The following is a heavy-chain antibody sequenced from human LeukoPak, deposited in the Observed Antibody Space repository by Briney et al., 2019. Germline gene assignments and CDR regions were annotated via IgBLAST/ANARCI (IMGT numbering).Heavy chain of an antibody. CDR2: INHSGST. J-gene: IGHJ4*02. CDR3: ARLTSWLPDY. V-gene: IGHV4-34*01. D-gene: IGHD5-12*01. Sequence: PSETLSLTCAVYGGSFSGYYWSWIRQPPGKGLEWIGEINHSGSTNYNPSLKSRVTISVDTSKNQFSLKLSSVTAADTAVYYCARLTSWLPDYWGQGTLVTVSS. CDR1: GGSFSGYY.